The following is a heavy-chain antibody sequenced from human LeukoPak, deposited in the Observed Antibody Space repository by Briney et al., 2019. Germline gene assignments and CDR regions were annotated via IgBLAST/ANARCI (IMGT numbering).Heavy chain of an antibody. CDR1: GFTFSRSW. CDR2: IKQDGTES. J-gene: IGHJ5*02. D-gene: IGHD2-2*01. CDR3: ARDVRASTRT. Sequence: GGSLRLSCAASGFTFSRSWMNWVRQSPGKGLEGVATIKQDGTESYYVDSVKGRFTIPRDHSKNALYLQMNSVRAEDRVVYYCARDVRASTRTWGQGTLVTVSS. V-gene: IGHV3-7*01.